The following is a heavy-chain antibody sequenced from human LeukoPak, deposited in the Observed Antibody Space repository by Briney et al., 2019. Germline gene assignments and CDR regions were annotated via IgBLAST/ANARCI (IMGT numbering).Heavy chain of an antibody. V-gene: IGHV4-34*01. Sequence: PSETLSLTCAVYGGSFSGYYWSWIRQPPGKGLEWIGEINHSGSTNYNPSLKSRVTISVDTSKNQFSLKLSSVTAADTAVYYCATTVTSDAFDIWGQGTMVTVSS. D-gene: IGHD2-21*02. CDR3: ATTVTSDAFDI. CDR2: INHSGST. J-gene: IGHJ3*02. CDR1: GGSFSGYY.